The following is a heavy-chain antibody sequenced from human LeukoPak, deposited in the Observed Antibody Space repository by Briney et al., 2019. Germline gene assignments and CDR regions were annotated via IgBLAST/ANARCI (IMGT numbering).Heavy chain of an antibody. V-gene: IGHV3-21*01. D-gene: IGHD2-21*02. CDR1: GFTFSSYS. CDR2: ISSSSYI. Sequence: PGGSLRLSCAASGFTFSSYSMNWVRQAPGKGLEWASSISSSSYIYYADSVKGRFTISRDNAKNSLYLQMNSLRAEDTAVYYCARADSYWGQGTLVTVSS. CDR3: ARADSY. J-gene: IGHJ4*02.